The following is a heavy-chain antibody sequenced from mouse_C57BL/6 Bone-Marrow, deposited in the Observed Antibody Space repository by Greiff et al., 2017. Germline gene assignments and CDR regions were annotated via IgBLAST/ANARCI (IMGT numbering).Heavy chain of an antibody. D-gene: IGHD1-1*01. CDR1: GFSLSTSGMG. V-gene: IGHV8-12*01. CDR3: ARKAPASYYCGSGYWYFDV. Sequence: QVTLKVSGPGILQSSQTLSLTCSFSGFSLSTSGMGVSWLRPPSGKGLEWLAHIYWYDDKRYNPFLKSRLTISKDTSRNQLFLKITSVDTADAAPYYCARKAPASYYCGSGYWYFDVWGTGTTVTVSS. J-gene: IGHJ1*03. CDR2: IYWYDDK.